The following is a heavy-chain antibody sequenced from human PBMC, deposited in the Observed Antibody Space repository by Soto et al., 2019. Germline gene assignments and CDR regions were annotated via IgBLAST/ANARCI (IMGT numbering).Heavy chain of an antibody. Sequence: QVQLVESGGGVVQPGRSLRLSCAASGFTFSSYGMHWVRQAPGKGLEWVAVISYDGSNKYYADSVKGRFTISRDNSKNTLYRQMNSLRAEDTAVYYCANPLVSQYDFWSGGDAFDIWGQGTMVTVSS. J-gene: IGHJ3*02. V-gene: IGHV3-30*18. D-gene: IGHD3-3*01. CDR2: ISYDGSNK. CDR3: ANPLVSQYDFWSGGDAFDI. CDR1: GFTFSSYG.